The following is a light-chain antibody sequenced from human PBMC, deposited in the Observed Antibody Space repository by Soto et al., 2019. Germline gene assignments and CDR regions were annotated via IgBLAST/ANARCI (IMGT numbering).Light chain of an antibody. CDR1: PSVTNY. CDR3: QQYGSLPIT. CDR2: GAF. J-gene: IGKJ5*01. Sequence: EIVLTQSPATLSLSPWERATLSCRASPSVTNYLAWYQQKPGQAPRLLIYGAFNRATGIPDRFSGSGSGTDFTLTINRLEPEDFAVYCCQQYGSLPITFGQGTRLEIK. V-gene: IGKV3-20*01.